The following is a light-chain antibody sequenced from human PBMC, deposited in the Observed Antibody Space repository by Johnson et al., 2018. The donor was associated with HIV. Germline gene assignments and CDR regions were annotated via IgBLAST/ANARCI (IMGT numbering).Light chain of an antibody. CDR3: GAWDSSLNAYV. V-gene: IGLV1-51*01. J-gene: IGLJ1*01. CDR1: SSNIRNNY. Sequence: QSVLTQPPSVSAAPGQKVTISCSGTSSNIRNNYVSWYQQLPGTAPKLLIYDNNKRPSGIPDRFSGSKSGTSATLGITGLQTGDEADYYCGAWDSSLNAYVFGAVTKVTVL. CDR2: DNN.